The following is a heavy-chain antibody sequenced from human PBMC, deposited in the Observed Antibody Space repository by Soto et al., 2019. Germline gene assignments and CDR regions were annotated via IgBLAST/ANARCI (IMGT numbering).Heavy chain of an antibody. Sequence: NPSEALSLTCAVYGGSFSGYYWSWIRQPPGKGLEWIGEINHSGSTNYNPSLKSRVTISVDTSKNQFSLKMSSVTAADTAVYYCARVCIIAGCRRGYFDYWGQGNLVTVS. J-gene: IGHJ4*02. CDR3: ARVCIIAGCRRGYFDY. D-gene: IGHD6-13*01. CDR2: INHSGST. V-gene: IGHV4-34*01. CDR1: GGSFSGYY.